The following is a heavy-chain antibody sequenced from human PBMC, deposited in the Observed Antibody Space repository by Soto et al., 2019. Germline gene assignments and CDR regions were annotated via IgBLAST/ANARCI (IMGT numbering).Heavy chain of an antibody. Sequence: PGLSKRLPCAAAGFTIISYARSRVRQSQGKGLEWVSVISDSGGNIYYADSVKGRFTISRDNSKNTLYLQMNSLRAEDTAVYYCAKDSGPYGSGSYPFDPWGQGTLVTVSS. J-gene: IGHJ5*02. D-gene: IGHD3-10*01. CDR1: GFTIISYA. CDR2: ISDSGGNI. CDR3: AKDSGPYGSGSYPFDP. V-gene: IGHV3-23*01.